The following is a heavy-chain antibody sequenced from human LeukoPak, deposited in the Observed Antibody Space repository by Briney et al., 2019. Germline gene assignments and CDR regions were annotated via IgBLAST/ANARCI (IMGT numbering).Heavy chain of an antibody. V-gene: IGHV1-8*01. CDR1: GYTFTSYD. CDR3: ALTVSAVLTGYRPWAVDY. CDR2: MNPNSGNT. D-gene: IGHD3-9*01. Sequence: ASVTVSCKASGYTFTSYDINWVRQATGQGLEWMGWMNPNSGNTGYAQKFQGRVTMTRNTSVSTAYMELSSLRSEDTAVYYCALTVSAVLTGYRPWAVDYWGQGTLVTVSS. J-gene: IGHJ4*02.